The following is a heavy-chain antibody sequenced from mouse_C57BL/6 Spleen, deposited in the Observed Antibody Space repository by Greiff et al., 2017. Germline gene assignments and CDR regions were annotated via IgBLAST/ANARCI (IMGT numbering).Heavy chain of an antibody. Sequence: EVKLQESGGGLVQPKGSLKLSCAASGFSFNTYAMNWVRQAPGKGLEWVARIRSKSNNYATYYADSVKDRFTISRDDSESMLYLQMNNLKTEDTAMYYCVRHENYSNYDDAMDYWGQGTSVTVSS. CDR2: IRSKSNNYAT. V-gene: IGHV10-1*01. CDR3: VRHENYSNYDDAMDY. D-gene: IGHD2-5*01. J-gene: IGHJ4*01. CDR1: GFSFNTYA.